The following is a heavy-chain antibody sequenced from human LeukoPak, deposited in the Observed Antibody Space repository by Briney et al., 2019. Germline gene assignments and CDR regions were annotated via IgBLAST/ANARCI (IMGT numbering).Heavy chain of an antibody. CDR2: IFNTGNT. Sequence: SETLSLTCSVSGSSIKGGYYWAWIRQAPGKGLEWIGSIFNTGNTFYNPSLKSRVTISVDTSKNQFFLTLTSVTAADTALFYCARVSVEGRGPPRYRFDSWGQGTLVTVTS. CDR3: ARVSVEGRGPPRYRFDS. V-gene: IGHV4-38-2*02. CDR1: GSSIKGGYY. J-gene: IGHJ4*02. D-gene: IGHD3-10*01.